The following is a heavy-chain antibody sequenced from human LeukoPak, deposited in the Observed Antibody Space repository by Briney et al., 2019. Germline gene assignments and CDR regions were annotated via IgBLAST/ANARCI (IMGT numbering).Heavy chain of an antibody. Sequence: GSLRLSCAASGFTFSSYGMHWVRQAPGKGLVWVSRINSNGSSTNYADSVKGRFTISRDNAKNTLYLQMSSLRAEDTAVYYCAKGVATICDNWGQGTLVTVSS. D-gene: IGHD5-12*01. CDR3: AKGVATICDN. CDR2: INSNGSST. J-gene: IGHJ4*02. V-gene: IGHV3-74*01. CDR1: GFTFSSYG.